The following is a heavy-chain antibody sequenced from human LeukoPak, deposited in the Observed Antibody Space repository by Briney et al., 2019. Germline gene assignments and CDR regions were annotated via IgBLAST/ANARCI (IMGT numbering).Heavy chain of an antibody. J-gene: IGHJ1*01. CDR1: GYTFTGYY. V-gene: IGHV1-2*02. CDR3: ARVPWGAAAGPHFQH. D-gene: IGHD6-13*01. CDR2: INPNSGGT. Sequence: ASVKVSCKASGYTFTGYYMHWVRQAPGQGLEWMGWINPNSGGTNYAQKFQGRFTMTRDTSISTAYMELSRLRSDDTAVYYCARVPWGAAAGPHFQHWGQGTLVTVSS.